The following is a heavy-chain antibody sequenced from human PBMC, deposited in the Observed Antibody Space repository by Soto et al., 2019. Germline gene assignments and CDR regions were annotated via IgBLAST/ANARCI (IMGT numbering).Heavy chain of an antibody. CDR1: GYTFTNYG. J-gene: IGHJ3*02. D-gene: IGHD6-19*01. Sequence: PGESQKISSKGSGYTFTNYGSHWLRQAPGQRLEWIGWINPDNGKTKDSQDFQGRVTITRDTSATTAYMELSYLGSEDTAVYYCARGVRAVAETVYDAFDIWGQGTLVTVSS. V-gene: IGHV1-3*01. CDR2: INPDNGKT. CDR3: ARGVRAVAETVYDAFDI.